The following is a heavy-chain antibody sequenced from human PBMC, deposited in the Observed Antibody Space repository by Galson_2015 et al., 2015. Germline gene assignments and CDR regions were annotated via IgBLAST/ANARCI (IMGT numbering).Heavy chain of an antibody. D-gene: IGHD1-26*01. CDR1: GFTLTNSA. J-gene: IGHJ6*02. CDR3: ATSYEKIVPEMRYYGMDF. CDR2: IVVGSGNT. V-gene: IGHV1-58*01. Sequence: SVKVSCKASGFTLTNSAVQWVRQARGQRLEWIGWIVVGSGNTTNAQKFKERVTISRDKSTSTAYMVLSSLRSEDTAMYYCATSYEKIVPEMRYYGMDFWGQGTTVTVSS.